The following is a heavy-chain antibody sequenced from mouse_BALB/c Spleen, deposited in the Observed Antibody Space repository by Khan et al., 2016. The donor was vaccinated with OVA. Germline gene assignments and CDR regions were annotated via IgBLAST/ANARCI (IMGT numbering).Heavy chain of an antibody. Sequence: VQLKESGPGLVKPSQSLSLTCTVAGYSITSDYAWNWIRQFPGNKLEWMGYISYSGSTGYNPSLKSRISITRDTSKNQFFLQLNSVTTEDAATYYCASELGRYDAMDYWGQGTSVTVSS. CDR1: GYSITSDYA. CDR3: ASELGRYDAMDY. J-gene: IGHJ4*01. CDR2: ISYSGST. V-gene: IGHV3-2*02. D-gene: IGHD4-1*01.